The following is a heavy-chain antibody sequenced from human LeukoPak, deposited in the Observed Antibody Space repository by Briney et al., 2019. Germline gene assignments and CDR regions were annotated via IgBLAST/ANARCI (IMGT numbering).Heavy chain of an antibody. J-gene: IGHJ3*02. D-gene: IGHD2-15*01. V-gene: IGHV3-53*01. CDR2: IYSGGST. Sequence: PGGSLRLSCAASGFTVSSNYMSWVRQAPGKGLEWVSVIYSGGSTYYADSVKGRFTISRDNSENTLYLQMNSLRAEDTAVYYCARGAGVGYCSGGSCPLGDAFDIWGQGTMVTVSS. CDR3: ARGAGVGYCSGGSCPLGDAFDI. CDR1: GFTVSSNY.